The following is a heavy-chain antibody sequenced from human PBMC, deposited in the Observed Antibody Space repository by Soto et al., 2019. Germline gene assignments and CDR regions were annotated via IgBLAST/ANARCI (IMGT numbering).Heavy chain of an antibody. V-gene: IGHV1-46*01. CDR2: INPSGGST. J-gene: IGHJ6*02. D-gene: IGHD6-13*01. CDR1: GYTFTSYY. Sequence: ASVKVSCKASGYTFTSYYMHWVRQAPGQGLEWMGIINPSGGSTSYAQKFQGRVTMTRDTSTSTVYMELSSLRSEDTAVYYCARDEDIAAAENYYYYGMDVWGQGTTVTVSS. CDR3: ARDEDIAAAENYYYYGMDV.